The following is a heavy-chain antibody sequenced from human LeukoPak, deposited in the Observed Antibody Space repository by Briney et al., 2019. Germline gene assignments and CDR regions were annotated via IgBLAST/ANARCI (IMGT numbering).Heavy chain of an antibody. CDR3: ARDYYGRGYYFDY. Sequence: SETLSLTCTVSGGSISSGDYYWSWIRQPPGKGLEWIGYIYYSGSAYYNPSLRSRVTISVDTPKNQFSLKLSSVTAADTAAYYCARDYYGRGYYFDYWGQGTLVTVSS. D-gene: IGHD3-10*02. V-gene: IGHV4-30-4*01. CDR1: GGSISSGDYY. CDR2: IYYSGSA. J-gene: IGHJ4*02.